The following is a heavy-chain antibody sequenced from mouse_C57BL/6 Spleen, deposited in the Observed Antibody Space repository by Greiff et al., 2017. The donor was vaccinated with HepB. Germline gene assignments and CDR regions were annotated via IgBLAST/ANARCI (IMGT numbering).Heavy chain of an antibody. CDR2: IYPRDGST. CDR3: AREVEDY. V-gene: IGHV1-85*01. D-gene: IGHD1-1*01. CDR1: GYTFTSYD. J-gene: IGHJ2*01. Sequence: QVQLQHSGPELVKPGASVKLSCKASGYTFTSYDINWVKPRPGQGLAWIGWIYPRDGSTKYNEKFKGKATLTVDTSSSTAYMELPRLTSEDSAVYCRAREVEDYWGQGNTLTVSP.